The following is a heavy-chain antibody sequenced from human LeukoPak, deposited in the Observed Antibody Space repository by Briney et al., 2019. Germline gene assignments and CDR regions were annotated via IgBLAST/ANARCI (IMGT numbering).Heavy chain of an antibody. CDR2: IYSGGST. CDR3: ASSPSSWRYMDV. Sequence: PGRSLRLSCAASGFTVSSNYMSWVRQAPGKGLEWVSAIYSGGSTYYADSVKGRFTLSRDNSKNTLYLQMNSLRGEDTAVYYCASSPSSWRYMDVWGKGTTVTVSS. D-gene: IGHD6-13*01. V-gene: IGHV3-53*01. J-gene: IGHJ6*03. CDR1: GFTVSSNY.